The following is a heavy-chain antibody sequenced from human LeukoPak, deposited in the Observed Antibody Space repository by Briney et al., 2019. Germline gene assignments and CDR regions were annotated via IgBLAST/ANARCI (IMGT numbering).Heavy chain of an antibody. V-gene: IGHV1-2*02. Sequence: ASVKVSCKTSGYTFIDSYIHWVRQAPGQGLEWMGWINPDTDDTVYAQKFQDRVKVTRDTSINTAYMEPNRLTPDDTAVYYCARPDYDDDDSPGRHDWGQGTQVTVSS. CDR1: GYTFIDSY. J-gene: IGHJ4*02. CDR3: ARPDYDDDDSPGRHD. D-gene: IGHD4-17*01. CDR2: INPDTDDT.